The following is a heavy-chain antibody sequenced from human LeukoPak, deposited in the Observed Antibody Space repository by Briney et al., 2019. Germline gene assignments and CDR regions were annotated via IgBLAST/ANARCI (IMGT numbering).Heavy chain of an antibody. V-gene: IGHV3-48*01. CDR3: ARDRGNQRGYYYYYMDV. CDR1: GFTLSSYS. CDR2: INSGSNTI. D-gene: IGHD1-14*01. Sequence: GGSLRLSCAASGFTLSSYSMNWVRQAPGKGLEWVSYINSGSNTIYYADSVKGRFTISRDNAKSSLYLQMNSLRAEDTAVYYCARDRGNQRGYYYYYMDVWGKGTTVTVSS. J-gene: IGHJ6*03.